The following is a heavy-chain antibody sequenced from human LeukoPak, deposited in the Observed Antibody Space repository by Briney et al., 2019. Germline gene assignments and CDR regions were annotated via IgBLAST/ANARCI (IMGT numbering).Heavy chain of an antibody. D-gene: IGHD3-3*01. V-gene: IGHV3-33*01. CDR2: IWYDGSNK. CDR3: ARGITIFGVTNNYYYYGMDV. J-gene: IGHJ6*02. Sequence: GGSLRLSCAASGFTFSSYGMHWVRQAPGKGLEWVAVIWYDGSNKYYADSVKGRFTISRDNSKNTLYLQMNSLRAEDTAVHYCARGITIFGVTNNYYYYGMDVWGQGTTVTVSS. CDR1: GFTFSSYG.